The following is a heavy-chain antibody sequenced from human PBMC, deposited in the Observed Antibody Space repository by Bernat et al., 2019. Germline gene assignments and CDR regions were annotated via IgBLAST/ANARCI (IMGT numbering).Heavy chain of an antibody. D-gene: IGHD2-2*01. CDR3: ARGTSLDY. CDR1: GYTFTSYA. V-gene: IGHV1-3*01. J-gene: IGHJ4*02. CDR2: INAGNGNT. Sequence: QVQLVQSGAEVKKPGASVKVSCKASGYTFTSYAMHWVRQAPGQRLEWMGWINAGNGNTKYPQKFQGRVTITRDTSASTAYMELSSLRSEDTAVYYCARGTSLDYWGQGTLVTVSS.